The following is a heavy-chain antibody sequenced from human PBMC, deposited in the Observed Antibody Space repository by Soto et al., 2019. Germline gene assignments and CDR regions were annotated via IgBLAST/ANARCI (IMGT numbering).Heavy chain of an antibody. Sequence: GGSLRLSCAASGFTFSSYEMNWVRQAPGKGLEWVSYISSSGSTIYYADSVEGRFTISRDNAKNSLYLQMNSLRAEDTAVYYCARESITMVRGVIFGAFDIWGQGTMVTVSS. J-gene: IGHJ3*02. CDR1: GFTFSSYE. CDR2: ISSSGSTI. CDR3: ARESITMVRGVIFGAFDI. D-gene: IGHD3-10*01. V-gene: IGHV3-48*03.